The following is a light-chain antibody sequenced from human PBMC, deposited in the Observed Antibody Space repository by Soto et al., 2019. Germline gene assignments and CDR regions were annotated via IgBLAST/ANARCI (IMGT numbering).Light chain of an antibody. CDR1: QSVSNNY. CDR2: GAS. Sequence: EIVLTQSPGTLSLSPGERATLSCMASQSVSNNYLAWYQQKPGQAPRVLIYGASNRATGIPDRFSGSGSGTDFTLTISRLEPEEFAVYYCQQYGSSGTVGQGTKVDI. CDR3: QQYGSSGT. V-gene: IGKV3-20*01. J-gene: IGKJ1*01.